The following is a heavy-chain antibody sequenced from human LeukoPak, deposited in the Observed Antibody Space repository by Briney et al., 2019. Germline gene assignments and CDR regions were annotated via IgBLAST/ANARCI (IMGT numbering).Heavy chain of an antibody. CDR3: ARQRRVNYYYYYGMDV. J-gene: IGHJ6*02. D-gene: IGHD5-24*01. V-gene: IGHV4-34*01. CDR1: GGSFRGYY. Sequence: SETLSRTCAVYGGSFRGYYWSWIRQPPGKRLEWIGEINHSGSTNYNPSLKSRVTISVDTSKNQFSLKLSSVTAADTAVYYCARQRRVNYYYYYGMDVWGQGTTVTVSS. CDR2: INHSGST.